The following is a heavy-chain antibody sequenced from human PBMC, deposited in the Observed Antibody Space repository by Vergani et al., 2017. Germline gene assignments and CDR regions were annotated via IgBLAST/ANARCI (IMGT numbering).Heavy chain of an antibody. V-gene: IGHV3-11*01. CDR1: EFTFSDYY. CDR2: ISSRGSTI. D-gene: IGHD1-1*01. J-gene: IGHJ4*02. CDR3: ARGNWNQRYFDY. Sequence: QVQLVESGGGLVKPGGSLRLSCVASEFTFSDYYMSWIRQAQGKGLEWVSYISSRGSTIHYADSVKGRFTSSRDNAKNSLYLQMSSLRAEDTAVYYCARGNWNQRYFDYWGQGTLVTVSS.